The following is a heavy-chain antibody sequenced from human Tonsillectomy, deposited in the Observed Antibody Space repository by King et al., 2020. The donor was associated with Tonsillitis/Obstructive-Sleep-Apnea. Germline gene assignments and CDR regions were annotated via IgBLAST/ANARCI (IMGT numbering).Heavy chain of an antibody. V-gene: IGHV6-1*01. CDR2: TYYRSKWYN. Sequence: VQLQQSGPGLVKPSQTLSLTCAISGDSVSSNSAAWNWIRQSPSRGLEWLGRTYYRSKWYNDYAVSVKSRITINPDTSKNQFSLQLNSVTPEDTAVYYCARGGTPRFLGWLRYFDYWGQGTLVTVSS. CDR1: GDSVSSNSAA. D-gene: IGHD3-3*01. CDR3: ARGGTPRFLGWLRYFDY. J-gene: IGHJ4*02.